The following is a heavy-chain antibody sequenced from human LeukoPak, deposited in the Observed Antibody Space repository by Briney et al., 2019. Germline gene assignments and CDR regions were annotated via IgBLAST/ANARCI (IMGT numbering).Heavy chain of an antibody. D-gene: IGHD3-3*01. CDR3: GRGRNTIFGVGGIGYGMDV. J-gene: IGHJ6*02. V-gene: IGHV1-46*01. Sequence: ASVKVSCKASGYTFTSHYMHWVRHAPGQGLEWMGVINPSGGFTSYAQKVQDRVTFTRDTSTTTVYMQLSSRRSEDTAVYYCGRGRNTIFGVGGIGYGMDVWGQGTTVTVSS. CDR2: INPSGGFT. CDR1: GYTFTSHY.